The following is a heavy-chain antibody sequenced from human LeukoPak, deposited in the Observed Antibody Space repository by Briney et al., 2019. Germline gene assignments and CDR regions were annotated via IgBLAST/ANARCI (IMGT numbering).Heavy chain of an antibody. CDR2: IKQDGSEK. D-gene: IGHD5-24*01. Sequence: GSLRLSCAASGFTFSSYWMSWVRQAPGKGLEWVANIKQDGSEKYYVDSVKGRFTISRDNAKNSLYLQMNSLRAEDTAVYYCARDIAGTRDGYKVARFDYWGQGTLVTVSS. CDR1: GFTFSSYW. CDR3: ARDIAGTRDGYKVARFDY. J-gene: IGHJ4*02. V-gene: IGHV3-7*01.